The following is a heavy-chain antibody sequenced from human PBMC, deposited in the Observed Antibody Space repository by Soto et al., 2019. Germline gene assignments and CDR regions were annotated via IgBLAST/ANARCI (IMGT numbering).Heavy chain of an antibody. V-gene: IGHV1-2*02. J-gene: IGHJ6*02. Sequence: SVKVSFKASGYIFTCYHIHWVRQAPGRGLEWMGWINPNSGDTEYAQNFQGRVTMTRDTSFNLVYMEMSGLMSDDTAVYYCARDARGTRGFDEMDIWGQGTTVTVSS. D-gene: IGHD3-9*01. CDR2: INPNSGDT. CDR3: ARDARGTRGFDEMDI. CDR1: GYIFTCYH.